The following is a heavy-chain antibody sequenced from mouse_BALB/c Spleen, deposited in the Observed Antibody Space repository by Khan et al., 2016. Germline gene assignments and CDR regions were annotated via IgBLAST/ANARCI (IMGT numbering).Heavy chain of an antibody. Sequence: VQLQQSGAELVKPGASVKLSCTASGFNIKDTYMHWVTQRPEQGLEWSGRIGPANGNTKYDPKFQGKATIKAETSSNTAFLHISSMQPTDTAVCYCAIWSRAYSGQETLITVSA. CDR3: AIWSRAY. V-gene: IGHV14-3*02. J-gene: IGHJ3*01. D-gene: IGHD2-2*01. CDR2: IGPANGNT. CDR1: GFNIKDTY.